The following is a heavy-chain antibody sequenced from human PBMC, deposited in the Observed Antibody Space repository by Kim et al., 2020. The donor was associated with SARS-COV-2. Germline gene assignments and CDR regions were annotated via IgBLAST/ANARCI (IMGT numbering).Heavy chain of an antibody. J-gene: IGHJ4*02. Sequence: QKFQGRVTSTADESTSTAYMELGSLRSEDTAVYYCAAGGDGYNYPCYFDYWGQGTLVTVSS. V-gene: IGHV1-69*01. D-gene: IGHD5-12*01. CDR3: AAGGDGYNYPCYFDY.